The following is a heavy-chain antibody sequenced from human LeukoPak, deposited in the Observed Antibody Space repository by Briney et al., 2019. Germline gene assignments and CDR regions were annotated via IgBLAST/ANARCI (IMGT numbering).Heavy chain of an antibody. J-gene: IGHJ4*02. Sequence: GGSLRLSCAASEFTFSDYYMSWIRQAPGKGLEWISYISSSGSTIYYADSVKGRFTISRDNAKNSLYLQMNSLRAEDTAVYYCARDRYDSSGYYHGPFDYWGQGTLVTVSS. CDR3: ARDRYDSSGYYHGPFDY. CDR1: EFTFSDYY. CDR2: ISSSGSTI. V-gene: IGHV3-11*01. D-gene: IGHD3-22*01.